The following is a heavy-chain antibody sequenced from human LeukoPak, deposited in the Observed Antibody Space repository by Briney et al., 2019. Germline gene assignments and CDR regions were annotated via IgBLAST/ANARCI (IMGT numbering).Heavy chain of an antibody. J-gene: IGHJ3*02. Sequence: GGSLRLSCAASGFTFSSYSMNWVRQAPGKGLEWVSSISSSSSYIYYADSVKGRFTISRDNAKNSLYLQMNSLRAEDTAVYYCARGQQQLASSDAFDIWGQGTVVTVSS. D-gene: IGHD6-13*01. CDR2: ISSSSSYI. CDR1: GFTFSSYS. CDR3: ARGQQQLASSDAFDI. V-gene: IGHV3-21*01.